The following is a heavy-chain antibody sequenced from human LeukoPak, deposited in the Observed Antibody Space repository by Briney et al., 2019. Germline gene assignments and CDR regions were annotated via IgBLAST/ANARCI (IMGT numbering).Heavy chain of an antibody. Sequence: PSETLSLTCAVSGGSISSGGYSWSWIRQPPGKGLEWIGYIYHSGSTYYNPSLKSRVTISVDTSKNQFSLKLSSVTAADTAVYYCARAPRVDYYDSSGYYHFDAFDIWGQGTMVTVSS. CDR1: GGSISSGGYS. J-gene: IGHJ3*02. D-gene: IGHD3-22*01. CDR2: IYHSGST. CDR3: ARAPRVDYYDSSGYYHFDAFDI. V-gene: IGHV4-30-2*01.